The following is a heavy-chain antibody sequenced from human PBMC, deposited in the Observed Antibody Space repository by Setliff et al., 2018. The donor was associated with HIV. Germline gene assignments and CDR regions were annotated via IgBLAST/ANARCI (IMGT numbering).Heavy chain of an antibody. CDR3: ARGGTSSNWFDP. D-gene: IGHD1-26*01. Sequence: PSETLSLTCIVSGASISSDTWSWIRQPPGKGLQWIGFIYNSEMINYNPSLKSRVSMSLDTSKNQFSLKLTPVTAADTAVYYCARGGTSSNWFDPWGQGTLVTVTS. CDR1: GASISSDT. CDR2: IYNSEMI. V-gene: IGHV4-59*01. J-gene: IGHJ5*02.